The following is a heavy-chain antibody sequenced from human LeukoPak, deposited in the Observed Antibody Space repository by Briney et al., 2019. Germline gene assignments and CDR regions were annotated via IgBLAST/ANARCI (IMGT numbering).Heavy chain of an antibody. CDR1: GFTFSNYA. CDR3: ANSPLSSSWSVVDY. D-gene: IGHD6-13*01. V-gene: IGHV3-30*02. Sequence: PGGSLRLSCAASGFTFSNYAMHWVRQAPGSGLEWVAFIKHDGSNQNYADSVKGRFTISRDNSKNTLYLQMNSLRAEDTAVYYCANSPLSSSWSVVDYWGQGTLVTVSS. CDR2: IKHDGSNQ. J-gene: IGHJ4*02.